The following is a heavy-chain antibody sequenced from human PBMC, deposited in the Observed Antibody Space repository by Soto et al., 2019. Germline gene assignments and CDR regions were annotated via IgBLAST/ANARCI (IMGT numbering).Heavy chain of an antibody. D-gene: IGHD3-3*01. Sequence: PSETLSLTCTVSGVSISSSSYYWGWIRQPPGKGLEWIGSIYYSGSTYYNPSLKSRVTISVDTSKNQFSLKLSSVTAADTAVYYCARLYDFWSGFDYWGQGTLVTVSS. CDR3: ARLYDFWSGFDY. CDR2: IYYSGST. J-gene: IGHJ4*02. V-gene: IGHV4-39*01. CDR1: GVSISSSSYY.